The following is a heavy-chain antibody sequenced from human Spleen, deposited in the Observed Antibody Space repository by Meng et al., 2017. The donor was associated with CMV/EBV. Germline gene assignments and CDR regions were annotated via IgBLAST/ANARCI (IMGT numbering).Heavy chain of an antibody. D-gene: IGHD3-22*01. CDR3: AKAFPIVVAIFAS. CDR1: GFTLGSNA. V-gene: IGHV3-23*01. J-gene: IGHJ4*02. CDR2: IRGSEDSA. Sequence: GGSLRLSCAASGFTLGSNAMAWVRQAPEKGLEWVAGIRGSEDSASYAASVKGRFTISRDNSKNTVYLQLNTLRAEDTAVYYCAKAFPIVVAIFASWGQGTLVTVSS.